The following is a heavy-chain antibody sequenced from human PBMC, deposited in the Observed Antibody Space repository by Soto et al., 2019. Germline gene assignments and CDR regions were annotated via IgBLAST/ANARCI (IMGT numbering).Heavy chain of an antibody. J-gene: IGHJ6*02. Sequence: EVQLVESGGGLVKPGGSLRLSCAASGFTFSNAWMNWVGQAPGKGLEWIGRIKSKVDGGTTEYAANVKVRFTISRDDSKNTLYLQMNSLKTEDTAVYFCTTDLAVTHNYYSSVMDVWGQGTTVTVSS. CDR3: TTDLAVTHNYYSSVMDV. D-gene: IGHD4-17*01. CDR1: GFTFSNAW. CDR2: IKSKVDGGTT. V-gene: IGHV3-15*01.